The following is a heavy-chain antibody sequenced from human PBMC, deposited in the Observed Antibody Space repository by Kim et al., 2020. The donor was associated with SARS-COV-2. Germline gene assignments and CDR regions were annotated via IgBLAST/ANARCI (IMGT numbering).Heavy chain of an antibody. J-gene: IGHJ4*02. CDR1: GFTFSSYG. CDR3: ARYTGCWSPDY. D-gene: IGHD2-8*02. CDR2: ISYDGSNK. V-gene: IGHV3-33*05. Sequence: GGSLRLSCAASGFTFSSYGVHWVRQAPGKGLEWVALISYDGSNKYYADSVKGRFTISRDNSKNTLYLEMNSLIVEDTAVYYCARYTGCWSPDYCSQGTLV.